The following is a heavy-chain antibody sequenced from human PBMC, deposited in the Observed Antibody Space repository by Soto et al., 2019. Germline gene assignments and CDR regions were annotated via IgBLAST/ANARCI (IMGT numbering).Heavy chain of an antibody. D-gene: IGHD2-2*01. V-gene: IGHV1-69*01. CDR2: IIPMFGTT. Sequence: QVQLMQSGVEVKKPGSSVNVSCKASGGTFSNYGISWVRQAPGQGLGWMGGIIPMFGTTDYAQNFQGRVTIAGDESTTSAYMELRGLTSKDKAVCYCARDRTSTLVHRYYGMGVWGQGTTVTVSS. CDR3: ARDRTSTLVHRYYGMGV. CDR1: GGTFSNYG. J-gene: IGHJ6*02.